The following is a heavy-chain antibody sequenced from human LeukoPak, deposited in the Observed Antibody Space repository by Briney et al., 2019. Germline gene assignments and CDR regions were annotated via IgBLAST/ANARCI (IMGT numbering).Heavy chain of an antibody. CDR3: ARSVRGELRYFDWLLGYFDY. CDR2: IYYSGST. Sequence: PSETLSLTCTVSGGSISSYYWSWIRQPPGKGLEWIGYIYYSGSTNYNPSLKSRVTISVGTSKNQFSLKLSSVTAADTAVYYCARSVRGELRYFDWLLGYFDYWGQGTLVTVSS. J-gene: IGHJ4*02. V-gene: IGHV4-59*01. D-gene: IGHD3-9*01. CDR1: GGSISSYY.